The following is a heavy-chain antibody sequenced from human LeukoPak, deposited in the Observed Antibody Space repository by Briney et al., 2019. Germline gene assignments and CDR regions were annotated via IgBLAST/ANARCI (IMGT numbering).Heavy chain of an antibody. Sequence: PGGSLRLSCAASGFTFSSYWMSWVRQAPGKGLEWVANIKQDGSEKYYVDSVKGRFTISRDNAKNSLYLQMNSLRAEDTAVYYCARIGFGSGSYLGSWYNWFDPWGQGTLVAVSS. CDR2: IKQDGSEK. J-gene: IGHJ5*02. CDR1: GFTFSSYW. V-gene: IGHV3-7*01. D-gene: IGHD3-10*01. CDR3: ARIGFGSGSYLGSWYNWFDP.